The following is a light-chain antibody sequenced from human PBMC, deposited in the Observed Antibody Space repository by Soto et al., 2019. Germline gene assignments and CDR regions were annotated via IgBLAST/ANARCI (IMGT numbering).Light chain of an antibody. CDR3: QQYNSYPT. V-gene: IGKV1-5*01. CDR2: DAS. J-gene: IGKJ2*01. Sequence: DIQMTQSPSTLSASVGGRVTITCRASQTISSWLAWYQQKPGKAPKLLIYDASSLESGVPSRFSGSGSGTEFTLTISRLQPDDFATYYCQQYNSYPTFGQGTKLEI. CDR1: QTISSW.